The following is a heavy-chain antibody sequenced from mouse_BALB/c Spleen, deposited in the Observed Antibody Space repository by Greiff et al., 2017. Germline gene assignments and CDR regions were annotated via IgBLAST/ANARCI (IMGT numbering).Heavy chain of an antibody. J-gene: IGHJ2*01. CDR3: ARHEPFDY. CDR2: ISSGGSYT. CDR1: GFTFSSYA. V-gene: IGHV5-9-3*01. Sequence: EVQRVESGGGLVKPGGSLKLSCAASGFTFSSYAMSWVRQTPEKRLEWVATISSGGSYTYYPDSVKGRFTISRDNAKNTLYLQMSSLRSEDTAMYYCARHEPFDYWGQGTTLTVSS.